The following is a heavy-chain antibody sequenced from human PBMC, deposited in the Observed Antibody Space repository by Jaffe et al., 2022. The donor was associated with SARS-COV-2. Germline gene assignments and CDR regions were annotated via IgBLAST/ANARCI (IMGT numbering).Heavy chain of an antibody. CDR3: ARGRQKVAATPGGY. V-gene: IGHV4-34*01. D-gene: IGHD2-15*01. CDR2: INHSGST. J-gene: IGHJ4*02. CDR1: GGSFSGYY. Sequence: QVQLQQWGAGLLKPSETLSLTCAVYGGSFSGYYWSWIRQPPGKGLEWIGEINHSGSTNYNPSLKSRVTISVDTSKNQFSLKLSSVTAADTAVYYCARGRQKVAATPGGYWGQGTLVTVSS.